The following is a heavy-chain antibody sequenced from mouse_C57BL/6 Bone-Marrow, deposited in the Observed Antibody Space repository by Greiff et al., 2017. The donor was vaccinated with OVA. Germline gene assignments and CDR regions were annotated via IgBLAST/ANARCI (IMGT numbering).Heavy chain of an antibody. J-gene: IGHJ1*03. D-gene: IGHD1-1*01. V-gene: IGHV5-9-1*02. CDR2: ISSGGDYI. CDR1: GFTFSSYA. CDR3: TRATTVVAPYWYFDV. Sequence: VKVVESGGDLVKPGGSLKLSCAASGFTFSSYAMSWVRQTPEKRLEWVAYISSGGDYIYYADTVKGRFTISRDNARNTLYLQMSSLKSEDTAMYYCTRATTVVAPYWYFDVWGTGTTVTVSS.